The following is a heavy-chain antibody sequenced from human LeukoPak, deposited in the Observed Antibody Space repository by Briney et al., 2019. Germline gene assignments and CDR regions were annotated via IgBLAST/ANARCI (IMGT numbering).Heavy chain of an antibody. J-gene: IGHJ4*02. CDR3: ARGPHSSGGSCYSPAFDY. Sequence: SETLSLTCAVYGGSFSGYYWSWIRQPPGKGLEWIGEINHGGSTNYNPSLKSRVTMSVDTSKNQFSLKVTSVTAADTAVYYCARGPHSSGGSCYSPAFDYWGQGTLVTVSS. D-gene: IGHD2-15*01. CDR2: INHGGST. CDR1: GGSFSGYY. V-gene: IGHV4-34*01.